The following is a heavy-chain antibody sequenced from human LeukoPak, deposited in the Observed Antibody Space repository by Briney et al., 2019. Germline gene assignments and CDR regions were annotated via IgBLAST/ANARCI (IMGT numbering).Heavy chain of an antibody. CDR1: GFTFSSYG. D-gene: IGHD3-22*01. Sequence: GGSLRLSCAASGFTFSSYGMHWVRQAPGKGLEWVAVIWYDGSNKYYADSVKGRFIISRDNSKNTLYLQMNSLRAEDTAVYYCARGIYYYDSSGYYPFDYWGQGTLVTVSS. CDR3: ARGIYYYDSSGYYPFDY. CDR2: IWYDGSNK. J-gene: IGHJ4*02. V-gene: IGHV3-33*01.